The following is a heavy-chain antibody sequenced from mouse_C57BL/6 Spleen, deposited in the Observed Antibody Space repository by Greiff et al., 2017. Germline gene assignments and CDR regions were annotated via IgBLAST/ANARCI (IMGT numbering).Heavy chain of an antibody. V-gene: IGHV3-6*01. Sequence: EVQLQESGPGLVKPSQSLSLTCSVTGYSITSGYYWNWIRQFPGNNLEWMGYISYDGSNNYNPSLKNTISITRDTSKNQLFLKLKSVTTEDTATYYCASGTGTYARDYWGQGTSVTVSS. D-gene: IGHD4-1*01. CDR3: ASGTGTYARDY. J-gene: IGHJ4*01. CDR2: ISYDGSN. CDR1: GYSITSGYY.